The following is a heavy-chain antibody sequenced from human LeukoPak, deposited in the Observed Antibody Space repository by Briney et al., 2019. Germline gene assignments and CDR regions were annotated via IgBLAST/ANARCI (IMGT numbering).Heavy chain of an antibody. CDR3: ARDRYYGSGRYNYFDY. CDR1: GFSFCTYT. Sequence: GGSLRLSCAASGFSFCTYTMHWVRQAPGKGLEWVAVISYDGNNKDYADSVKGRFTISRDNSKNTLYLQMNSLRAEDTAVYYCARDRYYGSGRYNYFDYWGQGTLVTVSS. V-gene: IGHV3-30-3*01. D-gene: IGHD3-10*01. CDR2: ISYDGNNK. J-gene: IGHJ4*02.